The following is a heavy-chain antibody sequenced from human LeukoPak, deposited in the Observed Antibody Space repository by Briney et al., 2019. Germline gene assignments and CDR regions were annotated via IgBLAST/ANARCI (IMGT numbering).Heavy chain of an antibody. D-gene: IGHD1-26*01. Sequence: GGSLRLSRAASGFTFSDYYMNWIRQAPGKGLEWVSSISRSGSTIYYADSVKGRFTISRDSAENSLYLQMNSLRAEDTAVYFCAREDSSGSPLTSYFHFWGQGTLVTVSS. CDR2: ISRSGSTI. V-gene: IGHV3-11*01. CDR1: GFTFSDYY. CDR3: AREDSSGSPLTSYFHF. J-gene: IGHJ4*02.